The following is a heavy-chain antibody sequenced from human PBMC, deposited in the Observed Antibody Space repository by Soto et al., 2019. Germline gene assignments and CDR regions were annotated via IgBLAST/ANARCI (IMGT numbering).Heavy chain of an antibody. J-gene: IGHJ6*02. Sequence: GASVKGSCKASGYTFTSYDINWGRQATGQGLEWVGWVNPNSGNTGYAQKFQGRVTMTRNTSISTAYMELSSLRSEDTAVYYCARGRATIFGVVTDYYGMDVWGQGTTVTVSS. CDR3: ARGRATIFGVVTDYYGMDV. CDR1: GYTFTSYD. D-gene: IGHD3-3*01. V-gene: IGHV1-8*01. CDR2: VNPNSGNT.